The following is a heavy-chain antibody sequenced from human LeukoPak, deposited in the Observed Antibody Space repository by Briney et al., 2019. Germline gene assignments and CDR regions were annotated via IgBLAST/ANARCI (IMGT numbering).Heavy chain of an antibody. CDR2: FDPEDGET. CDR3: ATPPMTRDDFWSGYSNMYYFDY. Sequence: GASVKVSCKASGYTFTGYYMHWVRQAPGQGLEWMGGFDPEDGETIYAQKFQGRVTMTEDTSTDTAYMELSSLRSEDMAVYYCATPPMTRDDFWSGYSNMYYFDYWGQGTLVTVSS. V-gene: IGHV1-24*01. J-gene: IGHJ4*02. D-gene: IGHD3-3*01. CDR1: GYTFTGYY.